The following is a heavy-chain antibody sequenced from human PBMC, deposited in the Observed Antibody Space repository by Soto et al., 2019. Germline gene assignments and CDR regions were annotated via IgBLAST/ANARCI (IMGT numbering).Heavy chain of an antibody. J-gene: IGHJ3*02. Sequence: ASVKVSCKASGYTFTGYYMHWVREAHGQGLEWMGWINPNSGGTNYAQKFQGWVTMTRDTSISTAYMELSRLRSDDTAVYYCARSYCSSTSCYILDAFDIWGQGTMVTVSS. CDR3: ARSYCSSTSCYILDAFDI. D-gene: IGHD2-2*02. CDR2: INPNSGGT. CDR1: GYTFTGYY. V-gene: IGHV1-2*04.